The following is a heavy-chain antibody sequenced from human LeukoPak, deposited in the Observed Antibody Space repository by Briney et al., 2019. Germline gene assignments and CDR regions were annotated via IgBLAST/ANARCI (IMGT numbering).Heavy chain of an antibody. Sequence: PGGSLRLSSAASGFTFSDYYMSWIRQAPGKGLEWVSYISSSGSTIYYADSVKGRFTVSRDNAKNSLYLQMNSLRAEDTAVYYCAREDYGSGSYYDVTGYFDYWGQGTLVTVSS. J-gene: IGHJ4*02. CDR1: GFTFSDYY. CDR3: AREDYGSGSYYDVTGYFDY. D-gene: IGHD3-10*01. CDR2: ISSSGSTI. V-gene: IGHV3-11*01.